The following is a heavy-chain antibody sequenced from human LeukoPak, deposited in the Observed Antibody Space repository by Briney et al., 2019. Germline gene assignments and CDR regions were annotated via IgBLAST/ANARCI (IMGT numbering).Heavy chain of an antibody. D-gene: IGHD1-26*01. CDR1: GFTFSSNG. Sequence: HPGGSLRLSCAASGFTFSSNGMHWVRQAPGKGLEWVALIRYDGSNKYYADSVKGRFTISRDNSKNTLYLQMNSLRAEDTAVYYCAKGGVGATTVDYWGQGTLVTDSS. CDR3: AKGGVGATTVDY. V-gene: IGHV3-30*02. CDR2: IRYDGSNK. J-gene: IGHJ4*02.